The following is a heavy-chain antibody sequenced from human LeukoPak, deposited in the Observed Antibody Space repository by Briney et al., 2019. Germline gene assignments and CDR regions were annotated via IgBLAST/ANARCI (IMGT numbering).Heavy chain of an antibody. CDR3: ARGRGYSYGPVYFDY. CDR1: GGSFSGYY. Sequence: SETLSLTCAVYGGSFSGYYWSWIRQPPGKGLEWIGEINHSGSTNYNPSLKSRVTISVDTSKNQFSLMLSSVTAADTAVYYCARGRGYSYGPVYFDYWGQGTLVTVSS. CDR2: INHSGST. J-gene: IGHJ4*02. D-gene: IGHD5-18*01. V-gene: IGHV4-34*01.